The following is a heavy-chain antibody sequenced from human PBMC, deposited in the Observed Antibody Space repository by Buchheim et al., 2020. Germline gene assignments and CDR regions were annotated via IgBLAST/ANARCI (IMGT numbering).Heavy chain of an antibody. CDR1: GFTFSSYG. V-gene: IGHV3-33*01. CDR3: AREMGSSGWYGGDGGGY. Sequence: QVQLVESGGGVVQPGRSLRLSCAASGFTFSSYGLHWVRQAPGKGLEWVAVIWYVGSNKYYADSVKGRSTIPRDNSKNTLYLQMNSLRAEDAAVYYCAREMGSSGWYGGDGGGYWGQGTL. CDR2: IWYVGSNK. D-gene: IGHD6-19*01. J-gene: IGHJ4*02.